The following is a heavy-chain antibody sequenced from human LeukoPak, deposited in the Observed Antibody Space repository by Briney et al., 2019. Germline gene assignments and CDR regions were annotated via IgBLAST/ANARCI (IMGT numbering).Heavy chain of an antibody. CDR3: ARESKWQQPSFQY. CDR1: GFTFSSYG. V-gene: IGHV3-33*01. J-gene: IGHJ1*01. Sequence: GGSLRLSCAASGFTFSSYGVHWVRQAPGKGLEWVAGIWYDGSNKYYGDSVKGRFTISRDNSRNTLSLQMNSLRVEDTAVYYCARESKWQQPSFQYWGQGTLVTVSS. CDR2: IWYDGSNK. D-gene: IGHD6-13*01.